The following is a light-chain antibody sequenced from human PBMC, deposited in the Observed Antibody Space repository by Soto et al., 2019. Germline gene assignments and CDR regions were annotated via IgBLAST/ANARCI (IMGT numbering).Light chain of an antibody. CDR3: QQYGSAPPNT. CDR2: GAS. V-gene: IGKV3-20*01. J-gene: IGKJ2*01. Sequence: EIVLTQSPGTLSLSPGERATLSCSASQSVSSSYLAWYQQKPGQAPRLLIYGASSRATGIPDRFSGSGSGTDFTLTISRLDPEDLAVYYCQQYGSAPPNTFGQGTKLEIK. CDR1: QSVSSSY.